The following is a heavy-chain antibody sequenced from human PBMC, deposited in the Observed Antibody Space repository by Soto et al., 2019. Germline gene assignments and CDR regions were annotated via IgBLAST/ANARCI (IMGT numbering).Heavy chain of an antibody. Sequence: QVQLVESGGGVVQPGRSLRLSCAASGFTFSSYGMHWVRQAPGKGLEWVAVISYDGSNKYYADSVKGRFTISRDNSKNTLYLQMNSLRAEDTAVYYCAKAQSHGDVYYYGMDVWGQGTTVTVSS. CDR1: GFTFSSYG. D-gene: IGHD4-17*01. CDR3: AKAQSHGDVYYYGMDV. V-gene: IGHV3-30*18. J-gene: IGHJ6*02. CDR2: ISYDGSNK.